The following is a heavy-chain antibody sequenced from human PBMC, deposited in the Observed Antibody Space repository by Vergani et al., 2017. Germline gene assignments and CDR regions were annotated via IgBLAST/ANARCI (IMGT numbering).Heavy chain of an antibody. D-gene: IGHD5-12*01. J-gene: IGHJ4*02. CDR3: ATVWRGYDGKQFDY. Sequence: QVQLVQSGAEVKKPGASVKVSCKVSGYTLTELSMHWVRQAPGKGLEWMGGFDPEDGETIYAQKFQGRVTMNEDTSTDTAYMELSSLRSEDTAVYYCATVWRGYDGKQFDYWGQGTLVTVSS. V-gene: IGHV1-24*01. CDR1: GYTLTELS. CDR2: FDPEDGET.